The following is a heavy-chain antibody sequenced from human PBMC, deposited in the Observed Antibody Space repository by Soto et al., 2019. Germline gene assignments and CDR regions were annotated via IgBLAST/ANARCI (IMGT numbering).Heavy chain of an antibody. J-gene: IGHJ6*02. CDR1: GYSFTSYW. V-gene: IGHV5-10-1*01. CDR2: IDPSDSYT. Sequence: PGESLKISCKVSGYSFTSYWISGVRQMPGKGLEWMGRIDPSDSYTNYSPSFQGHVTISADKSISTAYLQWSSLKASDTAMYYCASLVVPAAPSYYYGMDVWGQGTTVTVSS. D-gene: IGHD2-2*01. CDR3: ASLVVPAAPSYYYGMDV.